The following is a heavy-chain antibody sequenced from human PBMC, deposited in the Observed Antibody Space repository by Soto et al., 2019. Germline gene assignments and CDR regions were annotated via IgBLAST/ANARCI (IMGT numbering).Heavy chain of an antibody. J-gene: IGHJ3*02. CDR1: GYTFTSYG. Sequence: GASVKVSCKASGYTFTSYGISWVRQAPRQGLEWMGWISAYNGNTNYAQKLQGRVTMTTDTSTSTAYMELRSLRSDDTAVYYCARGYYYGSDTGAFDIWGQGTMVTVSS. V-gene: IGHV1-18*01. D-gene: IGHD3-10*01. CDR2: ISAYNGNT. CDR3: ARGYYYGSDTGAFDI.